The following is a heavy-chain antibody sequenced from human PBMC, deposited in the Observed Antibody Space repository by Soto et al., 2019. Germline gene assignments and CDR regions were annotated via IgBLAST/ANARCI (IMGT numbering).Heavy chain of an antibody. J-gene: IGHJ6*02. Sequence: ASVKVSWKASGYTFTSYGISWVRQAPGQGLDWMGWISAYNGNTNYAQKLQGRVTMTTDTSTSTAYMELRSLRSDDTAVYYCARGGIFTEDLIAARRFSYYYYGMDVWGQGTTVTVSS. D-gene: IGHD6-6*01. CDR1: GYTFTSYG. CDR3: ARGGIFTEDLIAARRFSYYYYGMDV. CDR2: ISAYNGNT. V-gene: IGHV1-18*01.